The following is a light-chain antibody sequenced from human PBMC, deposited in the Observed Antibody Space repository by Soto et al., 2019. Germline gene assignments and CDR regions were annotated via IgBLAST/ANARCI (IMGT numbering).Light chain of an antibody. CDR3: CSYAGSGLYV. CDR1: SSDIGSYDL. V-gene: IGLV2-23*02. CDR2: EVT. J-gene: IGLJ1*01. Sequence: QSVLTQPASVSGAPGQSITISCTGTSSDIGSYDLVSWYQQYPGKAPKLIIYEVTKRPSGVSNRFSGSKSGNTASLTISGLQAEDEADYYCCSYAGSGLYVFGSGTKLTVL.